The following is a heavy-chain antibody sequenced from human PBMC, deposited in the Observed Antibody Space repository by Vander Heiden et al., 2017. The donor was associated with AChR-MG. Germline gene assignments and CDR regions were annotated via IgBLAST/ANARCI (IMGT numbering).Heavy chain of an antibody. Sequence: QVQLVESGGGVVQPGRSLRLSCAASGFTFSSYGMHWVRQAPGKGLGWVAVISYDGSNKYYADSVKGRFTISRDNSKNTLYLQMNSLRAEDTAVYYCAKEGRVVSVRAFDYWGQGTLVTVSS. CDR1: GFTFSSYG. CDR2: ISYDGSNK. CDR3: AKEGRVVSVRAFDY. D-gene: IGHD3-10*01. V-gene: IGHV3-30*18. J-gene: IGHJ4*02.